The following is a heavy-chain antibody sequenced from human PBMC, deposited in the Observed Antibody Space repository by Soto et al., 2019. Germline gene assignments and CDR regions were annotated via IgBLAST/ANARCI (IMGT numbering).Heavy chain of an antibody. D-gene: IGHD5-12*01. Sequence: PGGSLRLSWAASGFPFSSYAMNWVRQTPDKGLEWLSYISDSGSTIHYADSVKGRFTISRDNAKNSLYLQMNSLRADDTAVYYCTRDGSWGQGTLVTVSS. CDR2: ISDSGSTI. V-gene: IGHV3-48*01. CDR3: TRDGS. CDR1: GFPFSSYA. J-gene: IGHJ5*02.